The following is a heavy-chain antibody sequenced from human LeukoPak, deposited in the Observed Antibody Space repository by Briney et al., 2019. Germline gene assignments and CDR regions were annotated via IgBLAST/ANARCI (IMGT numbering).Heavy chain of an antibody. CDR2: ISSTGTYI. CDR3: ARDLDYSTGFDY. CDR1: GFTFSSTTFGSYT. V-gene: IGHV3-21*01. D-gene: IGHD4-11*01. J-gene: IGHJ4*02. Sequence: GGSLRLSCATSGFTFSSTTFGSYTMNWVRQAPGKGLEWVSSISSTGTYIYYTDSVKGRFTISRDIANSLLYLQMNSLRADDTAVYYCARDLDYSTGFDYWGQGTLVTVSS.